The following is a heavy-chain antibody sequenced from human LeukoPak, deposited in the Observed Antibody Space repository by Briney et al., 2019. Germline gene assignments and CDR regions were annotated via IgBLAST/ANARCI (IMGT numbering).Heavy chain of an antibody. CDR2: ISYDGSNK. V-gene: IGHV3-30*18. CDR1: GFTFSNYG. CDR3: AKDAPEYWFDP. J-gene: IGHJ5*02. Sequence: GGSLRLSCAASGFTFSNYGMHWVRQAPGKGLEWVAVISYDGSNKYYADSVKGRFTISRDNSKNTLYLQMNSLRAEDTAVYYCAKDAPEYWFDPWGQGTLVTVSS.